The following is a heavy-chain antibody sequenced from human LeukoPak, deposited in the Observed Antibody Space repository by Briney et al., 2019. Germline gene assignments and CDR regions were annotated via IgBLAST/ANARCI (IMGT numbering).Heavy chain of an antibody. Sequence: PSETLSLTCTVSGGSISSGDYYWSWIRQSPGKGLEWIGYIYHSGTTYYNPSLKSRVTISVDTSKNQFSLKLSSVTAADTAVYYCASLKEKWPEPVYFQHWGRGTLVIVSS. D-gene: IGHD1-14*01. V-gene: IGHV4-30-4*08. CDR2: IYHSGTT. CDR1: GGSISSGDYY. J-gene: IGHJ1*01. CDR3: ASLKEKWPEPVYFQH.